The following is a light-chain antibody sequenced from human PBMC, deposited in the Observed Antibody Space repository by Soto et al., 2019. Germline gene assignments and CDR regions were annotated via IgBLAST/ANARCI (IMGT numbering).Light chain of an antibody. CDR3: QSYDSSLSAVV. J-gene: IGLJ2*01. V-gene: IGLV1-40*01. CDR1: SSNIGAGYD. Sequence: QYVLTQPPSVSGAPGQRVTISCTGSSSNIGAGYDVHWYQQLPGTAPKLLISGNSNRPSGVPDRFSGSKSVTSASLAITGLHSEDDADYYCQSYDSSLSAVVFGVGTKLTVL. CDR2: GNS.